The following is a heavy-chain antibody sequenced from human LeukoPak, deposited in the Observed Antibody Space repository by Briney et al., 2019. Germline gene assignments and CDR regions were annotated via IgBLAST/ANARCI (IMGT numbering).Heavy chain of an antibody. CDR3: ATWSDAWEFDY. V-gene: IGHV3-7*05. CDR1: GFTFSSSW. Sequence: PGGSLRLSCAASGFTFSSSWMTWVRQAPGKGLEWVAHIKEDGSDKYYVDSVTGRFTISRDNTKNSPYLQMSSLRAEDTAVYYCATWSDAWEFDYWGQGTLVSVSS. CDR2: IKEDGSDK. J-gene: IGHJ4*02. D-gene: IGHD1-26*01.